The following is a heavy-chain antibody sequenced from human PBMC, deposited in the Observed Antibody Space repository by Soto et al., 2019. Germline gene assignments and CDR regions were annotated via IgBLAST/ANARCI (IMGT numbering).Heavy chain of an antibody. CDR1: GFTFSSYW. V-gene: IGHV3-7*05. Sequence: GGSLRLSCAASGFTFSSYWMSWVRQAPGKGLEWVANIKQDGSEKYYVDSVKGRFTISRDNAKNSLYLQMNSLRAEDTAVYYCAREINTGYCSGGSCYTLSRHFDYWGQGTLVTVSS. CDR3: AREINTGYCSGGSCYTLSRHFDY. D-gene: IGHD2-15*01. J-gene: IGHJ4*02. CDR2: IKQDGSEK.